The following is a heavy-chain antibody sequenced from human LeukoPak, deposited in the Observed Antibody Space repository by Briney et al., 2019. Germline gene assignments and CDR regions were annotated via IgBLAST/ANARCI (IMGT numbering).Heavy chain of an antibody. Sequence: ASVKVSCKASGYTFTGYYMHWVRQAPGRGLEWMGIINPSGGSTSYAQKFQGRVTMTRDTSTSTVYMELSSLRSEDTAVYYCARDYNGSGSLVWGKGTTVTISS. J-gene: IGHJ6*04. CDR1: GYTFTGYY. CDR2: INPSGGST. V-gene: IGHV1-46*01. D-gene: IGHD3-10*01. CDR3: ARDYNGSGSLV.